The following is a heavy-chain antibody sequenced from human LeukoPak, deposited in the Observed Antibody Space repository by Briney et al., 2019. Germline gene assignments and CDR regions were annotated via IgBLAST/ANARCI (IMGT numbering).Heavy chain of an antibody. D-gene: IGHD5-12*01. Sequence: GGSLRLSCAASGFTFSSYSMNWVRQAPGKGLEWVAHINQDGSKEYYMDSVKARFTISRDNAKNSLSLQMNSLRAEDTAVYYCVRDGGVSGYDLLDYWGQGTLVTVSS. CDR3: VRDGGVSGYDLLDY. J-gene: IGHJ4*02. CDR2: INQDGSKE. CDR1: GFTFSSYS. V-gene: IGHV3-7*01.